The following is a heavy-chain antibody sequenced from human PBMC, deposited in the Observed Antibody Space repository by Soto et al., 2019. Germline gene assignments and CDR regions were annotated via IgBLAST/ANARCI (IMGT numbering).Heavy chain of an antibody. CDR2: IYYSGNT. D-gene: IGHD6-13*01. Sequence: QVQLQESGPGLVKPSQTLSLTCAVSGGSISSGGYSWSWIRQHPGKCLEFIGSIYYSGNTYYNPSLRSRVTISVDTSKNLFALRLRSVTSADTAVYYCARKTPGIFWYLVLWGLGTLVTVSS. V-gene: IGHV4-31*11. CDR1: GGSISSGGYS. J-gene: IGHJ2*01. CDR3: ARKTPGIFWYLVL.